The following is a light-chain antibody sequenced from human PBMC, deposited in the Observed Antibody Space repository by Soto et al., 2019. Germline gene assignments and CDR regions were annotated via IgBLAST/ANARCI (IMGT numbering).Light chain of an antibody. CDR2: EVS. CDR1: SSDVGGYNS. CDR3: LSYAGTNNLV. J-gene: IGLJ3*02. V-gene: IGLV2-8*01. Sequence: QSVLTQPPSASGSPGQSVTISCTGTSSDVGGYNSVSWYQQHPGKAPKLMIYEVSKRPSGVPDRFSGSKSGNTASLTVSGLQAEDEADYYCLSYAGTNNLVFGGGTKRTVL.